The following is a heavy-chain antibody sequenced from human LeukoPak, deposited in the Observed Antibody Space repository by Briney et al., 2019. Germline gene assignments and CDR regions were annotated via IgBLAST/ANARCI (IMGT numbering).Heavy chain of an antibody. CDR1: VDSVFSNIAA. D-gene: IGHD3-10*01. J-gene: IGHJ5*02. Sequence: SQTLSLTRAISVDSVFSNIAAWNWIRQSPSRGLEWLGWTYYRSKRNNDNAGSVKSRITNKLDTTNNMFALQLNYVTPGDSAVYYCARGSSWSSNWFDPWGQGTLVTVSS. V-gene: IGHV6-1*01. CDR2: TYYRSKRNN. CDR3: ARGSSWSSNWFDP.